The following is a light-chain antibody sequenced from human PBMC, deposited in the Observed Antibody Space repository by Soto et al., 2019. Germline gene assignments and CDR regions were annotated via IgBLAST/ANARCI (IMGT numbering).Light chain of an antibody. CDR1: SSNIGSNT. V-gene: IGLV1-44*01. CDR2: SNN. J-gene: IGLJ1*01. Sequence: SVLTQPPSASGTPGQRVTISCSGSSSNIGSNTVNWYQQLPGTAPKLLIYSNNQRLSGVPDRFSGSKSGTSASLAISGLQSEDEADYYCAAWDDSLNGLFGTGTKVTVL. CDR3: AAWDDSLNGL.